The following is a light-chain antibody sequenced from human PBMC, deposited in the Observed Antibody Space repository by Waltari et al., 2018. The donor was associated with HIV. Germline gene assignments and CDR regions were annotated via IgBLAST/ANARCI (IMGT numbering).Light chain of an antibody. CDR2: GNS. CDR3: QSYDSSLSGSGV. CDR1: SSNIGAGYD. V-gene: IGLV1-40*01. J-gene: IGLJ1*01. Sequence: QSVLTQPPSASGTPGQRVTISCTGSSSNIGAGYDVHWYQQLPGTAPKLLIYGNSTRPSGVPDRFSGSKSGTSASLAITGLQAEDEADYYCQSYDSSLSGSGVFGTGTKVTVL.